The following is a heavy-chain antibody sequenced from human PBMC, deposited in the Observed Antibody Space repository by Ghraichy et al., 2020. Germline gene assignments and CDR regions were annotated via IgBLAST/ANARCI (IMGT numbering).Heavy chain of an antibody. J-gene: IGHJ4*02. V-gene: IGHV3-49*03. CDR1: GFTFGDYA. CDR2: IRSKAYGGTT. Sequence: GGSLRLSCTASGFTFGDYAMSWFRQAPGKGLEWVGFIRSKAYGGTTEYAASVKGRFTISRDDSKSIAYLQMNSLKTEDTAVYYCTSDTSEWFRGCFDYWGQGTLVTVSS. D-gene: IGHD3-10*01. CDR3: TSDTSEWFRGCFDY.